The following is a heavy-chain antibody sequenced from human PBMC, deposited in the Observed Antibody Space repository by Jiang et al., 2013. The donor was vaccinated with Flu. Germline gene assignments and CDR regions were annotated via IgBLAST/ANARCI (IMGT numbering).Heavy chain of an antibody. CDR2: IYPGDSDT. Sequence: KGLEWMGIIYPGDSDTRYSPSFQGQVTISADKSISTAYLQWSSLKASDTAMYYRARHKTLYGDPRPPDYWGQGTLVTVSS. J-gene: IGHJ4*02. D-gene: IGHD4-17*01. V-gene: IGHV5-51*01. CDR3: ARHKTLYGDPRPPDY.